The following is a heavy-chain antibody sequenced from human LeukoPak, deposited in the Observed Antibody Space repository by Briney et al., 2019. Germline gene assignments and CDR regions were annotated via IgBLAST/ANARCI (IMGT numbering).Heavy chain of an antibody. CDR3: ARHPSYFDS. V-gene: IGHV5-51*01. J-gene: IGHJ4*02. CDR2: IYPGDSDT. Sequence: GESLKIYCKGSGYTFTNFWIGWVRQVPGRGLEWMGIIYPGDSDTRYSPSFQGQVTISADKSVSTAYLQWGSLRASDTAMYYCARHPSYFDSWGQGTLVTVSS. CDR1: GYTFTNFW.